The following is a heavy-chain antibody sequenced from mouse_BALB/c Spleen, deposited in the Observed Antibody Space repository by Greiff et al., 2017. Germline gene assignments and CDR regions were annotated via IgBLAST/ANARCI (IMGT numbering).Heavy chain of an antibody. Sequence: QVQLQQSGAELVRPGPSVKVSCKASGYAFTNYLIEWVKQRPGQGLEWIGVINPGSGGTNYNEKFKGKATLTADKSSSTAYMQLSSLTSDDSAVYFCARRFFDYWGQGTTLTVSS. J-gene: IGHJ2*01. CDR2: INPGSGGT. V-gene: IGHV1-54*01. CDR3: ARRFFDY. CDR1: GYAFTNYL.